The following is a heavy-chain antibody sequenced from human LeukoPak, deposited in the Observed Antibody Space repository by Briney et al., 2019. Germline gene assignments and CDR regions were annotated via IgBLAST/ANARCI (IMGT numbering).Heavy chain of an antibody. V-gene: IGHV3-21*04. Sequence: GGSLRLSCAASGFTFSSYSMNWVRQAPGKGLEWVSSISSSSSYIYYADSVKGRFTISRDNSKNSLYLQMNSLRTEDTALYYCAKDGGGYYDSSGYDYWGQGTLVTVSS. CDR3: AKDGGGYYDSSGYDY. CDR1: GFTFSSYS. D-gene: IGHD3-22*01. CDR2: ISSSSSYI. J-gene: IGHJ4*02.